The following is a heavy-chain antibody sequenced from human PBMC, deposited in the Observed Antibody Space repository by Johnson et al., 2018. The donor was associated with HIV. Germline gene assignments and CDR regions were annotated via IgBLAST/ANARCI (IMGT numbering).Heavy chain of an antibody. CDR3: AKDGGRWSYSFDV. CDR2: IYGGGNT. J-gene: IGHJ3*01. D-gene: IGHD3-16*01. V-gene: IGHV3-66*01. CDR1: GFNFDDYA. Sequence: VQLVESGGVVVQPGGSLRLSCAASGFNFDDYAMHWVRQAPGNGLEWVSVIYGGGNTYYADSVKGRFTISRDNSQNTLYLQMNSLRAEDTAVYYCAKDGGRWSYSFDVGGQGTMVSVSS.